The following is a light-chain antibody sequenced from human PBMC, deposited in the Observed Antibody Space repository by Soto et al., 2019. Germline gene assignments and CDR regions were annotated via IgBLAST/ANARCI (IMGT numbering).Light chain of an antibody. CDR2: GAS. CDR1: QNVRTN. CDR3: QQYNIWPPLT. V-gene: IGKV3-15*01. J-gene: IGKJ4*01. Sequence: TVMTQSPDTLSVSPGERATLSCRASQNVRTNLAWYQQKPGQAPRLLIYGASTRATGIPDRFSGSGSGTEFTLTISSLQSEDSAVYYSQQYNIWPPLTFGGGTKVEIK.